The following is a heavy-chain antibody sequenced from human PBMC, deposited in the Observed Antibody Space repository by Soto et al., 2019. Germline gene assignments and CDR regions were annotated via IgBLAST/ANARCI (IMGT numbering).Heavy chain of an antibody. CDR3: ARAAGLRSSKWFDP. D-gene: IGHD3-3*01. J-gene: IGHJ5*02. CDR1: GGSISNSNYY. Sequence: SETLSLTCTVSGGSISNSNYYWGWIRQPPGKGLEWIGSIYYTGNTNYSPSIESRVTMSLDTSKNYFSLELSSVTAADTAVYYCARAAGLRSSKWFDPWGQGTLVTVSS. CDR2: IYYTGNT. V-gene: IGHV4-39*07.